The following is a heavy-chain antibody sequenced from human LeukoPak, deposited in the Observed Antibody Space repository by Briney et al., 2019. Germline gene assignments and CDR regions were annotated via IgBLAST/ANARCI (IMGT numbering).Heavy chain of an antibody. CDR1: GFTFSSYP. CDR3: AKRSGSSWYGDFDY. V-gene: IGHV3-23*01. CDR2: ISGSGGST. D-gene: IGHD6-13*01. Sequence: GGSLRLSCAASGFTFSSYPMSWVRQAPGKGLEWVSAISGSGGSTYYADSVKGRFTISRDNSKNTLYLQMNSLRAEDTAVYYCAKRSGSSWYGDFDYWGQGTLVTVSS. J-gene: IGHJ4*02.